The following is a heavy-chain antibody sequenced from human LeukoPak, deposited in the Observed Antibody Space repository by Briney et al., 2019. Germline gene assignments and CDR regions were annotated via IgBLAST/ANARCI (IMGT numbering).Heavy chain of an antibody. CDR2: IPYDGSDK. CDR3: AKHHYSGSSGYYFFDY. J-gene: IGHJ4*02. D-gene: IGHD3-22*01. Sequence: GGSLRLSCAASGLAFRNFGLHWVRQAPGKGLEWVAFIPYDGSDKYYADSVKGRFTISRDNSKNTLYLQVNSLRAEDTAVYYCAKHHYSGSSGYYFFDYWGQGTLVTVSS. CDR1: GLAFRNFG. V-gene: IGHV3-30*02.